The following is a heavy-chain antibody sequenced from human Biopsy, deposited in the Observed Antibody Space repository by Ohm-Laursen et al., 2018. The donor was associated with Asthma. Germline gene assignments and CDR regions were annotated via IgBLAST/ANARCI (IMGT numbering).Heavy chain of an antibody. CDR1: GFTFDDYA. V-gene: IGHV3-9*01. CDR2: ISWNSGSI. CDR3: AKGEWELLEANFDY. Sequence: SSLRLSCAASGFTFDDYAMHWARQAPGKGLEWVSGISWNSGSIGYADSVKGRFTISRDNAKNSLYLQMNSLRAEDTALYYCAKGEWELLEANFDYWGQGTLVTVSS. D-gene: IGHD1-26*01. J-gene: IGHJ4*02.